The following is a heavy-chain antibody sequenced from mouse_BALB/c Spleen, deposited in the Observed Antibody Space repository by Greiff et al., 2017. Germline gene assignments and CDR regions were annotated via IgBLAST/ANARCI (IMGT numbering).Heavy chain of an antibody. V-gene: IGHV14-3*02. D-gene: IGHD3-3*01. CDR2: IDPANGNT. CDR1: GFNIKDTY. Sequence: VQLKQSGAELVKPGASVKLSCTASGFNIKDTYMHWVKQRPEQGLEWIGRIDPANGNTKYDPKFQGKATITADTSSNTAYLQLSSLTSEDTAVYYCARRAGDWYFDVWGAGTTVTVSS. J-gene: IGHJ1*01. CDR3: ARRAGDWYFDV.